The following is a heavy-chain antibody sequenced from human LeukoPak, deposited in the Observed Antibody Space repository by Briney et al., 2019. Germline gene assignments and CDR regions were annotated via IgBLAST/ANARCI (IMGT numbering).Heavy chain of an antibody. J-gene: IGHJ4*02. CDR1: GFTFNNYA. CDR2: ISGSGGGT. CDR3: AKPSNGWYSFDY. V-gene: IGHV3-23*01. D-gene: IGHD6-19*01. Sequence: PGGSLRLSCAASGFTFNNYAMNWVRQAPGKGLEWVSVISGSGGGTNYADSVRGRFTISRDNSKNTLYLQMNSLRADDTAVYYCAKPSNGWYSFDYWGQGTLVTVSS.